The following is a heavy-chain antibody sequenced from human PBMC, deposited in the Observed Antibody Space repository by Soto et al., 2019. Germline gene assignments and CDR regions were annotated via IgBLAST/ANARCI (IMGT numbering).Heavy chain of an antibody. CDR3: ARLTVPLDIVVLPAASYDY. V-gene: IGHV1-2*02. CDR1: GYTFTGYY. CDR2: INPNSGGT. D-gene: IGHD2-2*01. Sequence: QVQLVQSGAEVKKPGASVKVSCKASGYTFTGYYMHWVRQAPGQGLEWMGWINPNSGGTNYVQKFQGRVTMTRDTSISTAYMELNRLRSDDTAVYYCARLTVPLDIVVLPAASYDYWGQGTLVTVSS. J-gene: IGHJ4*02.